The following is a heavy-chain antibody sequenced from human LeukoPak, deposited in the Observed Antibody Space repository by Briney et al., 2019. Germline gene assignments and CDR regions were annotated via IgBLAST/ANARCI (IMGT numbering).Heavy chain of an antibody. CDR1: GDSINSLDL. Sequence: PSETLSLTCTVSGDSINSLDLWSWVRQPPGKGLEWIGEMYLSGTTHSNPSVKSRVTISIDKSKNQFFLNLSSVTAAGTAVYYCAGLVGRYSSGLYYYYFDYWGQGTLVTVSS. CDR3: AGLVGRYSSGLYYYYFDY. D-gene: IGHD3-22*01. V-gene: IGHV4-4*02. J-gene: IGHJ4*02. CDR2: MYLSGTT.